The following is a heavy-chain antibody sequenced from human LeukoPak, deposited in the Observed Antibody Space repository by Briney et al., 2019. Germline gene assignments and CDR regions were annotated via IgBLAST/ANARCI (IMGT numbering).Heavy chain of an antibody. D-gene: IGHD6-19*01. Sequence: GGSPRLSCAASGFTFSSYDMHWVRQATGKGLEWVSAIGTAGDTYYPGSVKGRFTISRENAKNSLYLQMNSLRAGDTAVYYCARGRASPLYSSGWYDYWGQGTLVTVSS. V-gene: IGHV3-13*01. J-gene: IGHJ4*02. CDR2: IGTAGDT. CDR3: ARGRASPLYSSGWYDY. CDR1: GFTFSSYD.